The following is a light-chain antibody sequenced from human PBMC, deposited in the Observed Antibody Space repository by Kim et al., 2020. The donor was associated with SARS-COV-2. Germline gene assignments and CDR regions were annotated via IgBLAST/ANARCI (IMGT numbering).Light chain of an antibody. J-gene: IGKJ5*01. CDR3: QQHRSWPPIT. Sequence: EIVLTQSPVTLSLFPGERATLSCRASESVGSYLGWYQHKPGQAPRLIIYGASNRATGVPDRFSGSGSGTDFTLSISNLESEDFAVYYCQQHRSWPPITFGQGTRLEIK. CDR1: ESVGSY. V-gene: IGKV3-11*01. CDR2: GAS.